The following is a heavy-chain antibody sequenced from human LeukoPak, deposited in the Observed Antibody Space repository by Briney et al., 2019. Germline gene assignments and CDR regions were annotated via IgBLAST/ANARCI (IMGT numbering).Heavy chain of an antibody. V-gene: IGHV3-7*01. CDR3: ARDWRDSSGKFPNDAFDI. D-gene: IGHD3-22*01. CDR2: IKQDGSEA. Sequence: GGSLRLSCSASGFTFGSYWMSWVRQSPVKGLEWVANIKQDGSEAYYVDSVKGRFTISRDNAKNSLYLQMNSLRAEDTAVYYCARDWRDSSGKFPNDAFDIWGQGTMVTVSS. CDR1: GFTFGSYW. J-gene: IGHJ3*02.